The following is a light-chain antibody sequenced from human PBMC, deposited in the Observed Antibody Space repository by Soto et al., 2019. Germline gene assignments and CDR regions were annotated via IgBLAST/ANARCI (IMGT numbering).Light chain of an antibody. V-gene: IGKV1-5*03. CDR3: QHYNSYSEA. J-gene: IGKJ1*01. CDR2: KAS. CDR1: QTISSW. Sequence: DIQMTQSASTLSGSFGDRVTITCGASQTISSWLAWYQQKTGKAPKLLIYKASTLKSGVPSRFSGSGSGTEFTLTISSLQPDDFATYYCQHYNSYSEAFGQGTRWIS.